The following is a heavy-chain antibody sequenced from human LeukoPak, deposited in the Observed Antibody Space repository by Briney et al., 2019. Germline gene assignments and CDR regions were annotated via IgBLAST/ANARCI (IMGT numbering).Heavy chain of an antibody. V-gene: IGHV1-24*01. J-gene: IGHJ6*02. Sequence: GASVKVSCKVSGYTLTELSMHWVRQAPGKGLEWMGGFDPEDGETIYAQKFQGRVTMTEDTPTDTAYMELSSLRSEDTAVYYCATAVTAEGGHYYYGMDVWGQGTTVTVSS. D-gene: IGHD5-18*01. CDR2: FDPEDGET. CDR3: ATAVTAEGGHYYYGMDV. CDR1: GYTLTELS.